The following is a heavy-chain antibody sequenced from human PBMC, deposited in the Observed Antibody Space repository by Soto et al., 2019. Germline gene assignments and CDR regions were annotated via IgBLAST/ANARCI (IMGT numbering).Heavy chain of an antibody. J-gene: IGHJ6*02. CDR3: AKYQRDGYNYYYYGMDV. CDR1: GFTFSSYA. V-gene: IGHV3-23*01. D-gene: IGHD5-12*01. CDR2: ISGSGGST. Sequence: GGSLRLSCAASGFTFSSYAMSWVRQAPGKGLEWVSAISGSGGSTYYADSVKGRFTISRDNSKNTLYLQMNSLRAEDTAVYYCAKYQRDGYNYYYYGMDVWDQGTTVTVSS.